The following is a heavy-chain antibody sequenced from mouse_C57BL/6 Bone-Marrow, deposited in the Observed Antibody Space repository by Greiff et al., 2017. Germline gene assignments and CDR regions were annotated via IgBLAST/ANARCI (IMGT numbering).Heavy chain of an antibody. CDR3: ACDGYFDSFDY. J-gene: IGHJ3*01. CDR2: IDPSDGYT. V-gene: IGHV1-50*01. D-gene: IGHD2-3*01. Sequence: QVQLQQPGAELVKPGASVKLSCKASGYTFTSYWMQWVKQRPGQGLEWMGEIDPSDGYTNYNQKFKGKATLTVDTSSSTAYMQLSSLTSEDSAVYDCACDGYFDSFDYWGQGTLVTVSA. CDR1: GYTFTSYW.